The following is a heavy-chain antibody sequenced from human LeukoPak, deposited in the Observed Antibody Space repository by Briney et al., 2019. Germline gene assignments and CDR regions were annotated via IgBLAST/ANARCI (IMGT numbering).Heavy chain of an antibody. CDR1: GDSVSSNSVT. J-gene: IGHJ4*02. Sequence: SQTLSLTCAISGDSVSSNSVTWNWIRQSPSRGLEWLGRTYYRSTWYNDYAVSVIGRITVNPDTSKNQFSLHLNSVTPEDTAVYYCAREDTSGYYSAFDYWGQGTLVTVSS. CDR2: TYYRSTWYN. V-gene: IGHV6-1*01. CDR3: AREDTSGYYSAFDY. D-gene: IGHD3-22*01.